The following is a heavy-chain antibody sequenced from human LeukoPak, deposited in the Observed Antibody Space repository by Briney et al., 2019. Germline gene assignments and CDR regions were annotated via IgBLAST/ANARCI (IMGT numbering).Heavy chain of an antibody. CDR3: ARQGQYYYGSGSYEAFDI. CDR1: GYSFTSYW. Sequence: GESLKISCKGSGYSFTSYWIGWVRQMPGKGLEWMGIIYPGDSDTRYSPSFQGQVTISADKSISTAYPQWSSLKASDTAMYYCARQGQYYYGSGSYEAFDIWGQGTMVTVSS. CDR2: IYPGDSDT. V-gene: IGHV5-51*01. J-gene: IGHJ3*02. D-gene: IGHD3-10*01.